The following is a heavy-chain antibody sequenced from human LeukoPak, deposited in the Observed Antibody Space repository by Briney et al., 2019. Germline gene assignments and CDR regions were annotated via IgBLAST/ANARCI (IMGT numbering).Heavy chain of an antibody. CDR1: GGSISSYY. D-gene: IGHD2-2*01. CDR2: IYYSGST. CDR3: ARNYCSSTSCYGYYYYYMDV. V-gene: IGHV4-59*01. J-gene: IGHJ6*03. Sequence: PSETLSLTCTVSGGSISSYYWSWIRQPPGKGLEWIGYIYYSGSTNYNPSLKSRVTISIDTSKNQFSLKLSSVTAADTAVYYCARNYCSSTSCYGYYYYYMDVWGKGTTVTASS.